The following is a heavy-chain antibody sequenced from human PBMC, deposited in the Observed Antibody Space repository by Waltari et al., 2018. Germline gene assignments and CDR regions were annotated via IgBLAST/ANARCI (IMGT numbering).Heavy chain of an antibody. D-gene: IGHD6-19*01. CDR3: ARDPGGAVAGFDY. CDR1: GYTFTSYA. J-gene: IGHJ4*02. V-gene: IGHV1-3*01. CDR2: INAGNGNT. Sequence: QVQLVQSGAEVKKPGASVKVSCKASGYTFTSYAMHWVRQAPGQRLEWMGWINAGNGNTKYSQKFQGRVTMTRDTSASTAYMELSSLRSEDSAVYYCARDPGGAVAGFDYWGQGTLVTVSS.